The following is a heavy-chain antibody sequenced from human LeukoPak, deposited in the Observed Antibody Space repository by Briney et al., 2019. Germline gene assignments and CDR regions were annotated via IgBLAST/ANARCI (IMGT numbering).Heavy chain of an antibody. CDR3: ARVLYRCSSTSCYVMMGEAFDS. V-gene: IGHV1-69*13. D-gene: IGHD2-2*01. CDR1: GGTFSSYA. CDR2: IIPIFGTA. Sequence: SVKVSCKASGGTFSSYAISWVRQAPGQGLEWMGGIIPIFGTANYAQKFQGRVTITADESTSTAYMELSSLRSEDTAVYYCARVLYRCSSTSCYVMMGEAFDSWGQGTLVTVSS. J-gene: IGHJ5*01.